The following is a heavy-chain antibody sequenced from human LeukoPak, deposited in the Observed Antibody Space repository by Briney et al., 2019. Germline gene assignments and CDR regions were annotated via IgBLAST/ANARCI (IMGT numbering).Heavy chain of an antibody. CDR3: ARGRTGYWYFDL. CDR1: GGSFSGYY. CDR2: INHSGST. V-gene: IGHV4-34*01. D-gene: IGHD7-27*01. J-gene: IGHJ2*01. Sequence: SETLSLTCAVYGGSFSGYYWSWIRQPPGKGLEWIGEINHSGSTNYNPSLKSRVTISVDTSKNQFSLKLSSVTAVDTAVYYCARGRTGYWYFDLWGRGTLVTVSS.